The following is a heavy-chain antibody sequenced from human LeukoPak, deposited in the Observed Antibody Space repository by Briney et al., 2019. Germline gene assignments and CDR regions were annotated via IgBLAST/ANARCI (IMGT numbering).Heavy chain of an antibody. D-gene: IGHD4-17*01. CDR3: ARSPPGTTGQWPDAFDI. Sequence: PGGSLRLSCAASGVTVSSNYMSLVRQAPGKGLEWVSVIYSGGSTYYADSVKGRFTISRDNSKNTLYLQMNSLRAEDTAVYYCARSPPGTTGQWPDAFDIWGQGTMVTVSS. CDR1: GVTVSSNY. CDR2: IYSGGST. V-gene: IGHV3-66*01. J-gene: IGHJ3*02.